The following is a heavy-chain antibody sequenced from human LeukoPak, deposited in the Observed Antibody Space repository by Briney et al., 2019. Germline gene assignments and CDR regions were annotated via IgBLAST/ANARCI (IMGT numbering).Heavy chain of an antibody. V-gene: IGHV3-21*01. J-gene: IGHJ4*02. D-gene: IGHD1-26*01. CDR1: GFTFSSYS. CDR2: ISSSSSYI. Sequence: PGGSLRLSCAASGFTFSSYSMNWVPQAPGKGLEWVSSISSSSSYIYYADSVKGRFTISRDNAKNSLYLQMNSLRAEDTAVYYCARSGPKVGATDYWGQGTLVTVSS. CDR3: ARSGPKVGATDY.